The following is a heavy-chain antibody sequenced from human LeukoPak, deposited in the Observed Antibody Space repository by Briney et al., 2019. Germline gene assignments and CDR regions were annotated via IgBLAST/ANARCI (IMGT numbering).Heavy chain of an antibody. CDR2: ISSSSSYI. CDR3: ARDKTYCGGDCYSDWFDP. D-gene: IGHD2-21*02. Sequence: PGGSLRLSCAASGFTFSSYSMNWVRQAPGKGLEWVSSISSSSSYIYYADSVKGRFTISRDNAKNSLYLQMNSLRAEDTAVYYCARDKTYCGGDCYSDWFDPWGQGTLVTVSS. CDR1: GFTFSSYS. J-gene: IGHJ5*02. V-gene: IGHV3-21*01.